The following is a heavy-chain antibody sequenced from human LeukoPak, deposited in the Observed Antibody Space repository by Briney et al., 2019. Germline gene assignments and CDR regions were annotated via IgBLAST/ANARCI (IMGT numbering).Heavy chain of an antibody. CDR3: ATSQWLATAMDY. CDR1: GGTFSSYA. Sequence: SVKVSCKASGGTFSSYAISWVRQAPGQGLEWMGGIIPIFGTANYAQKFQGRVTMTEDTSTDTAYMELSSLRSEDTAVYYCATSQWLATAMDYWGQGTLVTVSS. V-gene: IGHV1-69*06. D-gene: IGHD5-12*01. CDR2: IIPIFGTA. J-gene: IGHJ4*02.